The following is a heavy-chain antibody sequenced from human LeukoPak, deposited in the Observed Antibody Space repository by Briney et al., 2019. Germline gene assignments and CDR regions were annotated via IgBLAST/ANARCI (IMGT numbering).Heavy chain of an antibody. CDR1: GFTFSSYG. CDR2: IRYDRSNK. D-gene: IGHD3-3*01. CDR3: AKDGSDFWGDYYFDY. Sequence: GGSLRLSCAASGFTFSSYGMHWVRQAPGKGLEWVAFIRYDRSNKYYADSVKGRFTISRDNSKNTLYLQMNSLRAEDTAVYYCAKDGSDFWGDYYFDYWGQGTLVTVSS. V-gene: IGHV3-30*02. J-gene: IGHJ4*02.